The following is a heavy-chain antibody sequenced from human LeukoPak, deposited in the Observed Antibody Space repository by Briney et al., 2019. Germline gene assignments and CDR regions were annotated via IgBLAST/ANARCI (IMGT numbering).Heavy chain of an antibody. CDR3: ARDPLEGQIDI. J-gene: IGHJ3*02. CDR1: GGSISSYY. Sequence: SETLSLTCTASGGSISSYYWSWIRQPPGKGLEWIGYIYYSGSTNYNPSLKSRVTISVDTSKNQFSLKLSSVTAADTAVYYCARDPLEGQIDIWGQGTMVTVSS. CDR2: IYYSGST. D-gene: IGHD3-3*01. V-gene: IGHV4-59*01.